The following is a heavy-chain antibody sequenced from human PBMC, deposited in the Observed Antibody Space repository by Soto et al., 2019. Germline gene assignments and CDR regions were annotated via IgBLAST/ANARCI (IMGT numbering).Heavy chain of an antibody. CDR3: ASEIHCTGGSCYSFDY. CDR1: GFMFSDYS. Sequence: EVQLVESGGGLVKPGGSLRLSCAASGFMFSDYSMNWVRQAPGKGLEWVSSISSSSRHIFYADSVRGRFTISRDNAQNSLYMQMNRLRAEDTAVYYCASEIHCTGGSCYSFDYWGQGTLVTVSS. J-gene: IGHJ4*02. CDR2: ISSSSRHI. D-gene: IGHD2-15*01. V-gene: IGHV3-21*01.